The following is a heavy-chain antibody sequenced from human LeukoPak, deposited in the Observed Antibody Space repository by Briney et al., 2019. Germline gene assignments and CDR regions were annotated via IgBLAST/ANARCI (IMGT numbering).Heavy chain of an antibody. D-gene: IGHD2-15*01. V-gene: IGHV3-23*01. CDR3: ARGPRISNLEH. CDR2: ISGSGTST. Sequence: GGSQRLSCSASGSTFRDYAMSWVRRAPGKGLEWVSAISGSGTSTYYADSVRGRFTISRDNSKNTLYLQMSSLRADDTAVYYCARGPRISNLEHWGQGTLVTVSS. CDR1: GSTFRDYA. J-gene: IGHJ4*02.